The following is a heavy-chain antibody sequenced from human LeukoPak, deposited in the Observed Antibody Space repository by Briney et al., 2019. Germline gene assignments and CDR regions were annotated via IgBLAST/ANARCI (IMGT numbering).Heavy chain of an antibody. CDR3: ARELDWFDAFDI. J-gene: IGHJ3*02. CDR1: GGSISSGSYY. Sequence: MPSQTLSLTCTVSGGSISSGSYYWSWIRQPAGKGLEWIGYIYYSGSTNYNPSLKSRVTISVDTSKNQFSLKLSSVTAADTAVYYCARELDWFDAFDIWGQGTMVTVSS. V-gene: IGHV4-61*10. CDR2: IYYSGST. D-gene: IGHD3-9*01.